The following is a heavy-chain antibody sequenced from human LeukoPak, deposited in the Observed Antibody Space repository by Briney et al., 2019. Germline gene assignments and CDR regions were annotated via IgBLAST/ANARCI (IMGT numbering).Heavy chain of an antibody. V-gene: IGHV4-39*02. J-gene: IGHJ3*02. CDR3: ARDPGYYDRSGYYAFDI. CDR1: GGSISSSSYH. CDR2: IYYSGST. Sequence: SETLSLTCTVSGGSISSSSYHWGWIRQPPGKGLEWIGSIYYSGSTYYNPSLKSRVTISVDTSKNQFSLKLHSVTAADTAVYYCARDPGYYDRSGYYAFDIWGQGTMVTVSS. D-gene: IGHD3-22*01.